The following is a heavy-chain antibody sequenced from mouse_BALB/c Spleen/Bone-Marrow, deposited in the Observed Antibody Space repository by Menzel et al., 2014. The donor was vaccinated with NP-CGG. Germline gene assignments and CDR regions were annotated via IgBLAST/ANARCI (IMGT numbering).Heavy chain of an antibody. CDR1: GYSFTSYY. V-gene: IGHV1-66*01. CDR3: ARSGYVGNYPYFDY. D-gene: IGHD2-1*01. J-gene: IGHJ2*01. Sequence: QVQLQQSGPELVKPGASVKISCKASGYSFTSYYIHWVKQRPGQGLEWIGWIFPGSGNTKYNEKFKGKATLTADTYSSTAYMQLSSLTSEDSAVYFCARSGYVGNYPYFDYWGQGTTLTVSS. CDR2: IFPGSGNT.